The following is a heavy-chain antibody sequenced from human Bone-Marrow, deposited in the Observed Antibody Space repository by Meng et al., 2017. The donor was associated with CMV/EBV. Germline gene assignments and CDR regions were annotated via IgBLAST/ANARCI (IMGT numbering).Heavy chain of an antibody. D-gene: IGHD3-22*01. J-gene: IGHJ4*02. CDR2: IKQDGSEK. Sequence: GESLKISCAASGFTFSSYWMSWGRQAPGKGLEWVANIKQDGSEKYYVDSVKGRFTISRDNAKNSLYLQMNSLRAEDTAVYYCARAPPGIWLARFDYWGQGTLVTVPS. V-gene: IGHV3-7*01. CDR3: ARAPPGIWLARFDY. CDR1: GFTFSSYW.